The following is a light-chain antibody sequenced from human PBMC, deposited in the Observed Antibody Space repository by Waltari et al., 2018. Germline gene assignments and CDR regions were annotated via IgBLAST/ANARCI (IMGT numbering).Light chain of an antibody. CDR3: QQRRNWPLT. CDR2: DTS. Sequence: EIVLIQSLAILSFSPGARATLSCRASQSVGTYLAWYQQRPGQSPRLLIYDTSYRATGIPARFSGSGSETDFTLTISSLQPEDFAVYYCQQRRNWPLTFGGGTRVQI. CDR1: QSVGTY. V-gene: IGKV3-11*01. J-gene: IGKJ4*01.